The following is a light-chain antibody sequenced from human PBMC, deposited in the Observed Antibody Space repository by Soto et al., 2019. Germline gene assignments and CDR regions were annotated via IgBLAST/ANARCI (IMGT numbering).Light chain of an antibody. V-gene: IGLV1-47*01. J-gene: IGLJ3*02. CDR1: SSNIGSNY. CDR3: AAYDGSLCGPV. CDR2: RNN. Sequence: QSVLTQPPSASGTPGQRVTISCSGSSSNIGSNYVYWYQQLPGTAPKLLINRNNQRPSGVPDRFSGSKSGTSASLAISGLRAEDEADYYCAAYDGSLCGPVFGGGTKLTVL.